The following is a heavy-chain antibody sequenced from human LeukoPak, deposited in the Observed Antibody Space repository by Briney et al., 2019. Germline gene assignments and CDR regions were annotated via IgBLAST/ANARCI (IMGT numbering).Heavy chain of an antibody. Sequence: GRSLRLSCAASGFTFSSYSMNWVRQAPGKGLEWVSSISSSSSYIYYADSVKGRFTISRDNAKNSLYLQMNSLRAEDTAVYYCARGSDYGDYPSHPYWGQGTLVTVSS. J-gene: IGHJ4*02. CDR3: ARGSDYGDYPSHPY. V-gene: IGHV3-21*01. CDR2: ISSSSSYI. CDR1: GFTFSSYS. D-gene: IGHD4-17*01.